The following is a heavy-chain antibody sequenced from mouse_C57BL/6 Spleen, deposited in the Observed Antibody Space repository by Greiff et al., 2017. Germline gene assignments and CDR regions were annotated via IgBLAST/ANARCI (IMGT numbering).Heavy chain of an antibody. CDR3: ARSRYYGSSSHFDY. V-gene: IGHV1-69*01. J-gene: IGHJ2*01. Sequence: VQLQQPGAELVMPGASVKLSCKASGYTFTSYWMHWVKPRPGQGLEWIGEIDPSDSYTNYNQKFKGKSTLTVDKSSSTAYMQLSSLTSEDSAVYYCARSRYYGSSSHFDYWGQGTTLTVSS. CDR2: IDPSDSYT. CDR1: GYTFTSYW. D-gene: IGHD1-1*01.